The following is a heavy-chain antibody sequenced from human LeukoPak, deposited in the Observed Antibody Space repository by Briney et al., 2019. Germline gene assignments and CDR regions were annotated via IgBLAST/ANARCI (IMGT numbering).Heavy chain of an antibody. CDR1: GFTFSSYG. CDR3: ARDFMTYCGGDCYPDY. V-gene: IGHV3-33*01. Sequence: PGGSLRPSCAASGFTFSSYGMHWVRQAPGKGLEWVAVIWYDGSNKYYADSVKGRFTISRDNSKNTLYLQMNSLRAEDTAVYYCARDFMTYCGGDCYPDYWGQGTLVTVSS. CDR2: IWYDGSNK. D-gene: IGHD2-21*02. J-gene: IGHJ4*02.